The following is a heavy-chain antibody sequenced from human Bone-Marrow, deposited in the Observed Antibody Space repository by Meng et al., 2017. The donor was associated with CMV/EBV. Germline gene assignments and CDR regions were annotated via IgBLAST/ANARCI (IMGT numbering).Heavy chain of an antibody. V-gene: IGHV3-23*01. CDR3: AKGRGGYCSRTNCWGSPPGYFDY. CDR1: GFTFSTFRSYA. Sequence: GESLKISCVASGFTFSTFRSYAMSWVRQAPGKGLEWVSGISHSGSDAYYADSVKGRFTISRDNSKNTLYLQMNSLRVEDTALYYCAKGRGGYCSRTNCWGSPPGYFDYWGQGTLVTVSS. J-gene: IGHJ4*02. D-gene: IGHD2-2*01. CDR2: ISHSGSDA.